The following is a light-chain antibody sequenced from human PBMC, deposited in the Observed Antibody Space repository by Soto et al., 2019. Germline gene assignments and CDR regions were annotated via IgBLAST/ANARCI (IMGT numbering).Light chain of an antibody. CDR3: QTWGTGMHDV. CDR1: SGHSSYA. J-gene: IGLJ1*01. V-gene: IGLV4-69*01. Sequence: QLVLTQSPSASASLGASVKLTCTLSSGHSSYAIAWRQQQPEKGPRYLMKLNSDGSHSKGDGIPDRFSGSSSGAERYLTISSLQSEDEADYYCQTWGTGMHDVFGTGTKLTVL. CDR2: LNSDGSH.